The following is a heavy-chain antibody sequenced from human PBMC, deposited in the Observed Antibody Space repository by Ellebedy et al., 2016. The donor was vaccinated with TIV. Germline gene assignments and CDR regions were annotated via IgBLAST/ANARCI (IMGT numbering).Heavy chain of an antibody. Sequence: GGSLRLSCVASGFTLNNYWMTWVRQAPGKGLEWVANINEDGTKKHYVDSVRGRFTISRDNAGNSLYLQMNSLGAEDTAVYYCARAIYGASYLWGRGTLVTVSS. D-gene: IGHD4-17*01. CDR3: ARAIYGASYL. V-gene: IGHV3-7*01. CDR2: INEDGTKK. CDR1: GFTLNNYW. J-gene: IGHJ2*01.